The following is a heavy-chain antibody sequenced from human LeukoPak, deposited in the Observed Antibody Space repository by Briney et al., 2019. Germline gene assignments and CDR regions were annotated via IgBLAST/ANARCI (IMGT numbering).Heavy chain of an antibody. D-gene: IGHD2-2*02. J-gene: IGHJ5*02. Sequence: PSETLSLTCAVSDYSISSGYYWGWIRQPPGKGLEWIGNIYHSGSTYYNPSLKSRVTISVDTSKNQFSLKLSSVTAADTAVYYCATLIVLEPTAIEYNWSDPWGQGTLVTVSS. V-gene: IGHV4-38-2*01. CDR1: DYSISSGYY. CDR3: ATLIVLEPTAIEYNWSDP. CDR2: IYHSGST.